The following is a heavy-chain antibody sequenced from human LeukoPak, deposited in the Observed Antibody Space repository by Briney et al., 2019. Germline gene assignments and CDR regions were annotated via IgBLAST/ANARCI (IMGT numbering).Heavy chain of an antibody. J-gene: IGHJ4*02. CDR1: GGSISSSSYY. D-gene: IGHD6-19*01. CDR2: IYYSGST. V-gene: IGHV4-39*01. Sequence: SGTLSLTCTVSGGSISSSSYYWGWIRQPPGKGLEWIGSIYYSGSTYYNPSLKSRVTISVDTSKNQFSLKLSSVTAADTAVYYCARQWLVRLYYFDYWGQGTLVTVSS. CDR3: ARQWLVRLYYFDY.